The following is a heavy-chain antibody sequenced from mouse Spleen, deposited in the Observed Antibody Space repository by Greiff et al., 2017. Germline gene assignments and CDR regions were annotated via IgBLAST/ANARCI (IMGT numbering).Heavy chain of an antibody. D-gene: IGHD2-4*01. CDR3: ARNYYDYSAWFAY. V-gene: IGHV2-6*02. J-gene: IGHJ3*01. CDR1: GFSLTSYG. Sequence: VMLVESGPGLVAPSQSLSITCTVSGFSLTSYGVHWVRQPPGKGLEWLVVIWSDGSTTYNSALKSRLSISKDNSKSQVFLKMNSLQTDDTAMYYCARNYYDYSAWFAYWGQGTLVTVSA. CDR2: IWSDGST.